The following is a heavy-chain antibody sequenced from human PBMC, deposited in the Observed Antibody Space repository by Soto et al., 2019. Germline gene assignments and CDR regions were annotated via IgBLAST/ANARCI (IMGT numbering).Heavy chain of an antibody. V-gene: IGHV4-31*03. J-gene: IGHJ5*02. CDR1: GGSIISASYS. D-gene: IGHD6-6*01. CDR2: IYSSGST. Sequence: SESLSLSCTVSGGSIISASYSWNWIRQSPGRGLEWIGHIYSSGSTYYNPSLKSRVSISVDTSNNQFSLKLTSVTAADTAVYFCAREDAARIERWFDAWGQGILVTVSS. CDR3: AREDAARIERWFDA.